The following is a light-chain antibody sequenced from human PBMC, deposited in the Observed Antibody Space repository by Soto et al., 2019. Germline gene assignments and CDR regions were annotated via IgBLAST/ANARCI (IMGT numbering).Light chain of an antibody. V-gene: IGKV1-6*01. CDR1: QGINNE. CDR3: LHDYNYPRT. Sequence: AIQMTPSPSSLSASVGDRVTMTCRASQGINNELAWYQQKPGKAPKLLIYAASNLHSGVPPRFRGSGSGTDFALTISSLQPEDFATYFCLHDYNYPRTFGQGTKVE. CDR2: AAS. J-gene: IGKJ1*01.